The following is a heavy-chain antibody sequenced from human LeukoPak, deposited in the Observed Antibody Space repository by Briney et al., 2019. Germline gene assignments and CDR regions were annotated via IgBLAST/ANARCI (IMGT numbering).Heavy chain of an antibody. CDR2: IYYSGST. V-gene: IGHV4-59*01. CDR3: ARVSNDFSGNGAFDI. Sequence: SETPSLTCTVSGGSISSFYWIWIRQPPGKGLEWIGYIYYSGSTNYNPSLKSRVTLSVDTSKNQFSLKLSSVTAADTALYYCARVSNDFSGNGAFDIWGQGTMVTVSS. CDR1: GGSISSFY. D-gene: IGHD4-23*01. J-gene: IGHJ3*02.